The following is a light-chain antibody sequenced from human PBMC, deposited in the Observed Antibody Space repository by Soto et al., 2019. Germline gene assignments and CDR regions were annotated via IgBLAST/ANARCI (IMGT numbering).Light chain of an antibody. CDR3: QQYGSPPPT. CDR1: QRVSGGF. V-gene: IGKV3D-20*01. J-gene: IGKJ1*01. Sequence: DIVLTQPQATLSLSPGERATLYFVSSQRVSGGFLAWYQQKPGLAPRLILYDTSFRATGIPDRFSGSGSGTDFTLTISRLEPEDFAVYYCQQYGSPPPTFGQGTKVDIK. CDR2: DTS.